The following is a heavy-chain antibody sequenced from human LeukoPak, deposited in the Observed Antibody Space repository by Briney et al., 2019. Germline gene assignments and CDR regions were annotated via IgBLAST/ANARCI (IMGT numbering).Heavy chain of an antibody. J-gene: IGHJ6*02. CDR2: FTPNSGGT. D-gene: IGHD3-10*01. V-gene: IGHV1-2*04. CDR3: ARGESSSSGYYYGMDV. CDR1: GYTFTSYY. Sequence: ASVKISCKASGYTFTSYYMLWVRQDPGQGLEWMGWFTPNSGGTNYAQKFQGWVTMTRDTSISTAYMELSRLRSDDTAVYYCARGESSSSGYYYGMDVWGQGTTVTVSS.